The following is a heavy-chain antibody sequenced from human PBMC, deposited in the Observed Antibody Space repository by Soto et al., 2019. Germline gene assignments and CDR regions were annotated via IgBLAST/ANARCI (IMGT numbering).Heavy chain of an antibody. D-gene: IGHD7-27*01. CDR3: ARGRYCLTGRCFPNWLDS. Sequence: SETLSLTCSVSGDSISNLDYFWAWIRQPPGQALEYIGYIYKSATTYYNPSFESRVASSVDTSKSQFSLNVTSVTAADTAVYFCARGRYCLTGRCFPNWLDSWGQGALVTVS. V-gene: IGHV4-30-4*01. CDR1: GDSISNLDYF. J-gene: IGHJ5*01. CDR2: IYKSATT.